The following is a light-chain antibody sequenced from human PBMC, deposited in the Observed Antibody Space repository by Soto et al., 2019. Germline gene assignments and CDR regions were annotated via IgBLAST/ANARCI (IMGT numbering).Light chain of an antibody. CDR2: KAS. CDR1: QTISNW. J-gene: IGKJ1*01. Sequence: IQITQSPSTVSASVGDRVTITCRASQTISNWLAWYQQKPGKAPKLLIYKASTLESGVPSRFSGSGSGTEFTLTISSLQPEDFATYYCQQYNSYPWTFGQGTKVDIK. CDR3: QQYNSYPWT. V-gene: IGKV1-5*03.